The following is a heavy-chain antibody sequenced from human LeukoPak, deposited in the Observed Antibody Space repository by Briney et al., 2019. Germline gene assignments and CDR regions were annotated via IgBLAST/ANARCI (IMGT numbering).Heavy chain of an antibody. Sequence: PGGSLRLSCAASGFTFSSYAMSWVRQAPGKGLEWLSAISGSGGSTYYADSVKGRFTISRDNSKNTLYLQMNSLRAEDTAVYYCAKQGAYGSGSYPGFDYWGQGTLVTVSS. J-gene: IGHJ4*02. CDR1: GFTFSSYA. D-gene: IGHD3-10*01. CDR2: ISGSGGST. CDR3: AKQGAYGSGSYPGFDY. V-gene: IGHV3-23*01.